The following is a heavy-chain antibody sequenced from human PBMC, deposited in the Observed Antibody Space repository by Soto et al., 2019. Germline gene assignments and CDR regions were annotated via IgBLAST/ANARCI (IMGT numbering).Heavy chain of an antibody. D-gene: IGHD3-10*01. CDR3: ARVWGGAFNF. V-gene: IGHV4-59*01. CDR1: GSSIRSYY. Sequence: PSETLSLTCTVSGSSIRSYYWSWIRQPPGKGLEWIGYIYYSGSTKYNPSLKSRVTISVDTSKNRFSLRLSSVTAADTAVYYCARVWGGAFNFWGQGTMVTVSS. J-gene: IGHJ3*01. CDR2: IYYSGST.